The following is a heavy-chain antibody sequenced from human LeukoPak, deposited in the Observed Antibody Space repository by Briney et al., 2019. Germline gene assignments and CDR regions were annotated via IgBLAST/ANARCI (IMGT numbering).Heavy chain of an antibody. Sequence: GGSLRLSCAASGFTFDDYAMHWVRQAPGKGLKWVSGISWNSGSIAYADSVKGRFTISRDNAKNSLYLQMNSLRAEDTALYYCARRRTIFGSYYGMDVWGQGTTVTVSS. J-gene: IGHJ6*02. CDR3: ARRRTIFGSYYGMDV. CDR2: ISWNSGSI. D-gene: IGHD3-3*01. V-gene: IGHV3-9*01. CDR1: GFTFDDYA.